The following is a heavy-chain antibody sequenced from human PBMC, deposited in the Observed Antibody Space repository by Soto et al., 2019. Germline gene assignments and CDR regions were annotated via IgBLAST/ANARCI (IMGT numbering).Heavy chain of an antibody. D-gene: IGHD2-15*01. J-gene: IGHJ3*02. CDR3: ARSQIRYRSGGSCYFDAYDI. CDR2: IIPIFGTT. CDR1: GGTFSSYA. Sequence: QVQLVQSGAEVKKPGSSVKVSCKASGGTFSSYAISCVRQAPGQGLEWMGGIIPIFGTTNYAQKFQGRVTITADESTRKGYMELSSLRYGDTSVYYCARSQIRYRSGGSCYFDAYDIWGQGTMGTVSS. V-gene: IGHV1-69*01.